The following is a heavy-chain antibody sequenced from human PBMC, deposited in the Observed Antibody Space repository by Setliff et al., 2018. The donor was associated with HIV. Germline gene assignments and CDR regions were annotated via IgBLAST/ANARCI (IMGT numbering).Heavy chain of an antibody. D-gene: IGHD6-19*01. J-gene: IGHJ6*03. CDR3: ARDGDSSGWYGYYYMDV. V-gene: IGHV1-69*06. CDR1: GGTFSTYA. Sequence: SVKVSCKASGGTFSTYAISWVRQAPGQGLEWMGRIIPIFGTANYAQKFQGRVTITADKSTSTAYTELSSLRSEDTAVYYCARDGDSSGWYGYYYMDVWGKGPRSPSP. CDR2: IIPIFGTA.